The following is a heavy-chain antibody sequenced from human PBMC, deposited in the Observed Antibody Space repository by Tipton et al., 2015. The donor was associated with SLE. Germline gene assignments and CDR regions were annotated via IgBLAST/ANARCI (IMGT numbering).Heavy chain of an antibody. CDR2: FYYSGCA. CDR1: GGSIINSSYN. Sequence: TLSLTCTVSGGSIINSSYNWGWIRQPPGRGLEWIGSFYYSGCAYYNPSLKSRVSFYVDTSKNQFSLRLSSVTAADTALYFCARHEDSGWTDYFQHWGQGTLVTVSS. V-gene: IGHV4-39*01. CDR3: ARHEDSGWTDYFQH. D-gene: IGHD6-19*01. J-gene: IGHJ1*01.